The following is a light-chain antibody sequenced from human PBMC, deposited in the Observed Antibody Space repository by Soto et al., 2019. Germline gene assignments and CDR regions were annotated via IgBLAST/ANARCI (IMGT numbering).Light chain of an antibody. CDR1: QSVSSY. J-gene: IGKJ4*01. CDR3: QQRSNWHPLT. V-gene: IGKV3-11*01. CDR2: DAS. Sequence: IVMTQCPATLSVSPGVRATLSCRASQSVSSYLAWYQQKPGQAPRLLIYDASNRATGIPARFSGSGSGTDFTLTISSLEPEDFAVYYCQQRSNWHPLTFGGGTKV.